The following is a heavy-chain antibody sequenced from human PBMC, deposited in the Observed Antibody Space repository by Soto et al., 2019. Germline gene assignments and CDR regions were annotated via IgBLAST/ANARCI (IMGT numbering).Heavy chain of an antibody. D-gene: IGHD3-22*01. Sequence: GGSLRLSCAASGFTFSSYDMHWVRQATGKGLVWVSRINSDGSSTSYADSVKGRFTISRDNAKNTLYLQMNSLRAEDTAVYYCARVYYDSSGVDYWGQGTLVTVSS. J-gene: IGHJ4*02. V-gene: IGHV3-74*01. CDR2: INSDGSST. CDR1: GFTFSSYD. CDR3: ARVYYDSSGVDY.